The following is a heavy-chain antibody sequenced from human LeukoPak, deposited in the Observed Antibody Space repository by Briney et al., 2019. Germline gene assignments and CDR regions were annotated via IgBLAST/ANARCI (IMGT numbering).Heavy chain of an antibody. V-gene: IGHV4-34*01. D-gene: IGHD3-10*01. J-gene: IGHJ4*02. CDR1: GGSFSGYY. CDR3: ARRSAGYYGSRTINY. Sequence: SETLSLTCAVYGGSFSGYYWSWIRQPPGKGLEWIGEINHSGSTNYNPSLKSRVTISVDTSKNQFSLKLSSVTAADTAVYYCARRSAGYYGSRTINYWGQGTLVTVSS. CDR2: INHSGST.